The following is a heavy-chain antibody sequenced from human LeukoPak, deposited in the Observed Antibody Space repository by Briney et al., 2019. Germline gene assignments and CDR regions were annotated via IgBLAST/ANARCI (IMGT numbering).Heavy chain of an antibody. J-gene: IGHJ4*02. D-gene: IGHD6-25*01. CDR3: ASGDNDPLFDY. CDR1: GGSISSYY. V-gene: IGHV4-59*03. CDR2: IYYSGST. Sequence: SETLSLTCTVSGGSISSYYWSWIRQPPGKGLEWMGYIYYSGSTHYNPSLKRRVTMSIDTSKNQFSLKLRSVTAADTAVYYCASGDNDPLFDYWGQGTLVTVSS.